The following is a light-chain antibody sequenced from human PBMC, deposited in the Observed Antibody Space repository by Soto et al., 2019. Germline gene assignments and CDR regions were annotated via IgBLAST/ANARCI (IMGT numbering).Light chain of an antibody. J-gene: IGKJ3*01. Sequence: GDRVSITCRASQSISSFLNWYQQKPGKAPQLLIYGASNLQGGVPSRFSGSGSGTEFTLTISSLQPEDFATYYCQQSYSTPAFTFGPGTKMDVK. V-gene: IGKV1-39*01. CDR2: GAS. CDR3: QQSYSTPAFT. CDR1: QSISSF.